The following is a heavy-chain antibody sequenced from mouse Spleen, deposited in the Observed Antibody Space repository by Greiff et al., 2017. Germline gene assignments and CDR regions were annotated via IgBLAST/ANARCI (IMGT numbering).Heavy chain of an antibody. CDR3: TRVYDGYYPFAY. CDR2: ISSGGDYI. J-gene: IGHJ3*01. CDR1: GFTFSSYA. Sequence: EVKLVESGEGLVKPGGSLKLSCAASGFTFSSYAMSWVRQTPEKRLEWVAYISSGGDYIYYADTVKGRFTISRDNARNTLYLQMSSLKSEDTAMYYCTRVYDGYYPFAYWGQGTLVTVSA. D-gene: IGHD2-3*01. V-gene: IGHV5-9-1*02.